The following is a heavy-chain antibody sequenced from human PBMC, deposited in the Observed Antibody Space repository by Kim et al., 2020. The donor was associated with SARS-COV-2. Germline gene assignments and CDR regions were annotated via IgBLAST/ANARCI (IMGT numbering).Heavy chain of an antibody. J-gene: IGHJ4*02. CDR3: ARAAHYDILTGYLY. V-gene: IGHV3-30*04. CDR1: GFTFSSYA. D-gene: IGHD3-9*01. Sequence: GGSLRLSCAASGFTFSSYAMHWVRQAPGKGLEWVAVISYDGSNKYYADSVKGRFTISRDNSKNTLYLQMNSLRAEDTAVYYCARAAHYDILTGYLYCGQG. CDR2: ISYDGSNK.